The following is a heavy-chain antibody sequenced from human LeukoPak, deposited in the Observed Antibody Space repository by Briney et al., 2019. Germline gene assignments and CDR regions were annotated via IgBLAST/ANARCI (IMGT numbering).Heavy chain of an antibody. CDR2: IIPIFGTA. J-gene: IGHJ3*02. Sequence: SVKVSCKASGGTFSSYAISWVRQAPGQGLEWMGGIIPIFGTANYAQKFQGRVTITTDESTSTAYMELSSLRSEDTAVYYCASIVGATGHDAFDIWGQGTMVTVSS. CDR3: ASIVGATGHDAFDI. CDR1: GGTFSSYA. V-gene: IGHV1-69*05. D-gene: IGHD1-26*01.